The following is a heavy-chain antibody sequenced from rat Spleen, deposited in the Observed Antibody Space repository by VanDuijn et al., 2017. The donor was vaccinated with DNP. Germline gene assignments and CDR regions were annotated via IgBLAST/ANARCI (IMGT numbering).Heavy chain of an antibody. CDR1: GFTFSDYN. CDR3: VREDYYSGDWYFDF. D-gene: IGHD1-1*01. Sequence: EVQLVESGGGLVQPGRSLKVSCAASGFTFSDYNMAWVRQAPKKGLEWVATITTGGSNSYYRDSVKGRFTISRDNAKNTQYLQMDSLRSEDTATYYCVREDYYSGDWYFDFWGPGTMVTVSS. V-gene: IGHV5S13*01. J-gene: IGHJ1*01. CDR2: ITTGGSNS.